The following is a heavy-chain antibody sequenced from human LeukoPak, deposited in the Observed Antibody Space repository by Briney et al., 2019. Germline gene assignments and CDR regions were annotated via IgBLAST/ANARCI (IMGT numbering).Heavy chain of an antibody. J-gene: IGHJ3*02. CDR3: ARDLPSDYYDSSGYLGGAFDI. CDR2: IYYSGST. D-gene: IGHD3-22*01. CDR1: GGSISSYY. Sequence: SETLSLTCTVSGGSISSYYWSWIRQPPGKGLEWIGYIYYSGSTNYNPSLKSRVTISVDTSKNQFSLKLSSVTAADTAVYYCARDLPSDYYDSSGYLGGAFDIWGQGTMATVSS. V-gene: IGHV4-59*12.